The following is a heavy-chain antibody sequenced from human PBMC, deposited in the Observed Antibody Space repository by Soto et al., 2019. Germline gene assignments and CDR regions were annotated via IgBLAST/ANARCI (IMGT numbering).Heavy chain of an antibody. J-gene: IGHJ5*02. CDR3: ARMASFGTLNWFDP. Sequence: ASVKVSCKASGYTFISYDISCVLQSTGQGLEWMGWMNPGSGKTGYANKFQGRVTMTRDASTSTAHLELSSLTSEDTAVYYCARMASFGTLNWFDPWGQGTLVTVSS. CDR1: GYTFISYD. CDR2: MNPGSGKT. D-gene: IGHD3-16*01. V-gene: IGHV1-8*02.